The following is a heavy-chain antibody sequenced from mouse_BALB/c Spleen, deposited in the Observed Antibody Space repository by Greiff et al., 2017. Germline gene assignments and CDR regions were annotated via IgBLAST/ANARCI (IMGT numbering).Heavy chain of an antibody. CDR1: GFTFSSFG. V-gene: IGHV5-17*02. CDR2: ISSGSSTI. J-gene: IGHJ4*01. D-gene: IGHD2-13*01. Sequence: EVQGVESGGGLVQPGGSRKLSCAASGFTFSSFGMHWVRQAPEKGLEWVAYISSGSSTIYYADTVKGRFTISRDNPKNTLFLQMTSLRSEDTAMYYCARGGLLFYYAMDYWGQGTSVTVSS. CDR3: ARGGLLFYYAMDY.